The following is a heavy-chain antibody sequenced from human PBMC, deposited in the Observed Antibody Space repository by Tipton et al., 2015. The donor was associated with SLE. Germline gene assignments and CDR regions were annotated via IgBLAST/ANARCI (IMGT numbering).Heavy chain of an antibody. D-gene: IGHD7-27*01. CDR2: IYHSGST. Sequence: TLSLTCAVSGYSTSSGYYWGGIRQTPGKVLEWIGSIYHSGSTYYNPSLKSRVTISVDTSKNQFSLKLSSVTAADTAVYYCARLTGDNAFDIWGQGTMVTVSS. CDR3: ARLTGDNAFDI. CDR1: GYSTSSGYY. V-gene: IGHV4-38-2*01. J-gene: IGHJ3*02.